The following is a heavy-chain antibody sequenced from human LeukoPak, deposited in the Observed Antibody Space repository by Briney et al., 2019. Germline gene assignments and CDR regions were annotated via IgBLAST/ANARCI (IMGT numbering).Heavy chain of an antibody. Sequence: GGSLRLSCAASEFSVGSNYMTWVRQAPGKGLEWVGHIKSKTDGGTTDYAAPVKGRFTISRDDSKNTHYLQMNSLKTEDTAVYYCTTGDFSDYPVFDYWGQGTLVTVSS. V-gene: IGHV3-15*01. D-gene: IGHD4-11*01. CDR3: TTGDFSDYPVFDY. CDR1: EFSVGSNY. CDR2: IKSKTDGGTT. J-gene: IGHJ4*02.